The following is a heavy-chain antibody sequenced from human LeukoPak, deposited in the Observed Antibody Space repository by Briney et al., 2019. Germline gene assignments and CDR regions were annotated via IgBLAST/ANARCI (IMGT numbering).Heavy chain of an antibody. D-gene: IGHD3-22*01. Sequence: GGSLRLSCAASGFTVSSNYMSWVRQAPGKGLEWVSVIYSGGSTYFADSVKGRFTISRDNSKNTLYLQMNSLRAEDTAVYYCARDNRQMIVDYWGQGTLVTVSS. V-gene: IGHV3-66*01. J-gene: IGHJ4*02. CDR3: ARDNRQMIVDY. CDR2: IYSGGST. CDR1: GFTVSSNY.